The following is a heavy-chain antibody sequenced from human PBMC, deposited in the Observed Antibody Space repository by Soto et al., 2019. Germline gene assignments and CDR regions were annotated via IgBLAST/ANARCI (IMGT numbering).Heavy chain of an antibody. CDR2: ISPGDSDT. V-gene: IGHV5-51*01. CDR1: GYIFRTSW. J-gene: IGHJ4*02. Sequence: GESLKISCKGSGYIFRTSWIGWVRQMPRKGLEWMGVISPGDSDTKYSPSFEGQIIISFDTSNSNAYLKLNSLRAADTATYFCARSCGYAYDSANPDHVFDYWGQGTLVTVSS. D-gene: IGHD3-16*01. CDR3: ARSCGYAYDSANPDHVFDY.